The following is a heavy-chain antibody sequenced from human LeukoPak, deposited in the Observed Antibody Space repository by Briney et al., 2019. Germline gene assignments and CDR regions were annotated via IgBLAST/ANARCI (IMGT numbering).Heavy chain of an antibody. D-gene: IGHD1-26*01. CDR3: ARGLVGYYSAIDY. V-gene: IGHV4-34*01. Sequence: SEALSLTCAVYGGSFSGYYWSWIRQPPGKGLEWIGEINHSGSTNYNPSLKSRVTISVDTSKNQFSLKLSSVTAADTAVYYCARGLVGYYSAIDYWGQGTLVTVSS. CDR2: INHSGST. CDR1: GGSFSGYY. J-gene: IGHJ4*02.